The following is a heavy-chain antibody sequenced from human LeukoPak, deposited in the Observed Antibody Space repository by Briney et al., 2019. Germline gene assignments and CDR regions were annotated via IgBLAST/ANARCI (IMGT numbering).Heavy chain of an antibody. CDR2: IYSGGST. J-gene: IGHJ3*02. D-gene: IGHD3-22*01. CDR1: GFTVSSNY. Sequence: PGGSLRLSCAASGFTVSSNYMSWVRQAPGKGLEWVSVIYSGGSTYYADSVKGRFTISRDNSKKTLYLQMNSLRAEDTAVYYCARDGGGYYDRSAGAFGIWGQGTMVTVSS. V-gene: IGHV3-53*01. CDR3: ARDGGGYYDRSAGAFGI.